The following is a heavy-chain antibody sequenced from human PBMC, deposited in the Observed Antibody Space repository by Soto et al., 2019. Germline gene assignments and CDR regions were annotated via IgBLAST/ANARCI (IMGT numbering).Heavy chain of an antibody. J-gene: IGHJ6*02. D-gene: IGHD2-2*01. Sequence: QVQLVQSGAEVKKPGSSVKVSCKASGGTFSSYAISWVRQAPGQGLEWMGGIIPISGTANYAQKFQGRVTITADESTSTAYMELSSLRSEDTAVYYCARSQGSSSSLEVYYYYYCGMDVWCQGTTVTVSS. V-gene: IGHV1-69*01. CDR1: GGTFSSYA. CDR2: IIPISGTA. CDR3: ARSQGSSSSLEVYYYYYCGMDV.